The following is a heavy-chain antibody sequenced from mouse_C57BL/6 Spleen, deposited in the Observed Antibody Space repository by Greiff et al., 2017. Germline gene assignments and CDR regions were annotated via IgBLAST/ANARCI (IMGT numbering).Heavy chain of an antibody. CDR3: ASLPPSYYGSSYAWFAY. D-gene: IGHD1-1*01. J-gene: IGHJ3*01. CDR2: IDPSDSET. CDR1: GYTFTSYW. V-gene: IGHV1-52*01. Sequence: QVQLQQSGAELVRPGSSVKLSCKASGYTFTSYWMHWVKQRPIQGLEWIGNIDPSDSETHYNQKFKDKATLTVDKSSSTAYMQLSSLTSEDSAVYYCASLPPSYYGSSYAWFAYWGQGTLVTVSA.